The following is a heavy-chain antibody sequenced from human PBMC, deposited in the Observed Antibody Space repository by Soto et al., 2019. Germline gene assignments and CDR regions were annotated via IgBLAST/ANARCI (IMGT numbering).Heavy chain of an antibody. CDR3: ARVWFGDYMNYYGMDV. D-gene: IGHD4-17*01. CDR1: GGSFSGYY. Sequence: SETLSLTCAVYGGSFSGYYWSWIRQPPGKGLEWIGEINHSGSTNYNPSLKSRVTISVDTSKNQFSLKLSSVTAADTAVYYCARVWFGDYMNYYGMDVWGQGTTVTV. J-gene: IGHJ6*02. V-gene: IGHV4-34*01. CDR2: INHSGST.